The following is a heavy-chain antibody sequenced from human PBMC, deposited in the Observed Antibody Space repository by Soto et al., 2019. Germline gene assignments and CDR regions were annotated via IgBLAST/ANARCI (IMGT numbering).Heavy chain of an antibody. J-gene: IGHJ6*02. CDR2: INPNSGGT. Sequence: RASVKVSCKASGYTFTGYYMHWVRQAPGQGLEWMGWINPNSGGTNYAQKFQGRVTMTRDTSISTAYMELSRLRSDDTAVYYCAREEVDIVATGLYYYYGMDVWGQGTTVTVSS. V-gene: IGHV1-2*02. CDR3: AREEVDIVATGLYYYYGMDV. CDR1: GYTFTGYY. D-gene: IGHD5-12*01.